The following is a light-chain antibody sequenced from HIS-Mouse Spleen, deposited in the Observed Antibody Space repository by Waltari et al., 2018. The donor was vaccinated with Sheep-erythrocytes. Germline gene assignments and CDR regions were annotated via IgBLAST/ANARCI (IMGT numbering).Light chain of an antibody. J-gene: IGKJ2*01. CDR3: MQGT. CDR1: QSLVHSDGNTY. V-gene: IGKV2-30*02. Sequence: DVVMTQSPLSLPVTLGQPASISCRSSQSLVHSDGNTYLNWFQQRLGQSPRRLIYKVSNRDSGVPDRFSGSGSGTDFTLKISRVEAEDVGVYYCMQGTFGQGTKLEIK. CDR2: KVS.